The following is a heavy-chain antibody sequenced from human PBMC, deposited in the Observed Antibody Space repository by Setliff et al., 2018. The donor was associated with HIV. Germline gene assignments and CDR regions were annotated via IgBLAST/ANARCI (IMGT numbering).Heavy chain of an antibody. V-gene: IGHV3-33*08. Sequence: PGGSLRLSCAGSGFTFSSYAMHWVRQAPGRGLEWVAVIWYDGSDKYYADSVKGRFTISRDNSKNTLYLQMNSLRTEDTAVYYCARPTSYCGGDCPWDAFHIWGQGTPVTVSS. J-gene: IGHJ4*02. D-gene: IGHD2-21*02. CDR3: ARPTSYCGGDCPWDAFHI. CDR2: IWYDGSDK. CDR1: GFTFSSYA.